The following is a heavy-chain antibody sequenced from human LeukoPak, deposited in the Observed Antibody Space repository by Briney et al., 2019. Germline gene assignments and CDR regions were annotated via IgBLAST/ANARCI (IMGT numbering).Heavy chain of an antibody. V-gene: IGHV3-21*05. CDR2: ISSSSSYI. J-gene: IGHJ6*04. Sequence: GGSLRLSCAASGFTFSSYEMNWVRQAPGKGLEWVSYISSSSSYIYYADSVKGRFTISRDNSKNTLYLQMNSLRGEDTAVYYCAKDNVDVWGKGTTVTVSS. CDR1: GFTFSSYE. CDR3: AKDNVDV.